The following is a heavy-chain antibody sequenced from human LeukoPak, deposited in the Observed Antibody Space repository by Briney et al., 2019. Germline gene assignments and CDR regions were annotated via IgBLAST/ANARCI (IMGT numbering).Heavy chain of an antibody. J-gene: IGHJ4*02. CDR3: ARDYTMVRGVITQDY. CDR1: GGSISSYY. D-gene: IGHD3-10*01. CDR2: IYYSGST. Sequence: KPSQTLSLTCTVSGGSISSYYWSWIRQPPGKGLEWIGYIYYSGSTNYNPSLKSRVTISVDTSKNQFSLKLSSVTAADTAVYHCARDYTMVRGVITQDYWGQGTLVTVSS. V-gene: IGHV4-59*01.